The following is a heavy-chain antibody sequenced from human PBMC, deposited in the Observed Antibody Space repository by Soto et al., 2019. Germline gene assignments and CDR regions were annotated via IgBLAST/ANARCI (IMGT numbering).Heavy chain of an antibody. V-gene: IGHV4-39*07. D-gene: IGHD2-15*01. CDR3: ARPKRYCSGGSCYGVVWFDP. J-gene: IGHJ5*02. Sequence: ASETLSLTCTVSGGSVSSSSYYWGWFRQPPGKGLEWIGCIYYSGSTYYNPSLKSRVTISVDTSKNQFSLKLSSVTAADTAVYYCARPKRYCSGGSCYGVVWFDPWGQGTLVTVSS. CDR1: GGSVSSSSYY. CDR2: IYYSGST.